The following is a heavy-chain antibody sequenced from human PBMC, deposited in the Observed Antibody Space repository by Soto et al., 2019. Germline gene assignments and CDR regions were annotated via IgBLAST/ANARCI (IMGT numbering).Heavy chain of an antibody. CDR2: IHPSGGGT. CDR1: GYTVNTYY. CDR3: ARGGHIAVVTASFDY. Sequence: ASVKVSCRPSGYTVNTYYLHWLRQAPGQALEWMGVIHPSGGGTTYAQKFLGRVTVTRDTSTTTVFMELSSLRSDDTAVYYCARGGHIAVVTASFDYWGQGTLVTVSS. D-gene: IGHD2-21*02. V-gene: IGHV1-46*02. J-gene: IGHJ4*02.